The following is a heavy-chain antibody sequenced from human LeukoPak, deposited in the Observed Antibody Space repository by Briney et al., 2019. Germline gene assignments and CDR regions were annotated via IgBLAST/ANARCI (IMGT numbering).Heavy chain of an antibody. CDR2: INHSGST. Sequence: SETLSLTCAVYGGSFSGYYWSWIRQPPGKGLEWIGEINHSGSTNYNPSLKSRVTISVDTSKNQFSLKLSSVTAADTAVYYCARAEDCSSTSCQGYFDYWGQGTLVTVSS. D-gene: IGHD2-2*01. CDR3: ARAEDCSSTSCQGYFDY. V-gene: IGHV4-34*01. J-gene: IGHJ4*02. CDR1: GGSFSGYY.